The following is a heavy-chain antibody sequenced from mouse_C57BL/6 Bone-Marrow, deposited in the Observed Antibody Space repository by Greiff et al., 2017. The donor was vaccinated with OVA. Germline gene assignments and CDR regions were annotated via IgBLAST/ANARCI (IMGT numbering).Heavy chain of an antibody. J-gene: IGHJ1*03. Sequence: EVKRVESGGGLVKPGGSLKLSCAASGFTFSDYGMHWVRQAPEKGLEWVAYISSGSSTIYYADTVKGRFTISRDNAKNTLFLQMTILRSEATAMSSCAIGFTSVVATGSFDVWGTGTTVTVSS. D-gene: IGHD1-1*01. CDR2: ISSGSSTI. CDR1: GFTFSDYG. CDR3: AIGFTSVVATGSFDV. V-gene: IGHV5-17*01.